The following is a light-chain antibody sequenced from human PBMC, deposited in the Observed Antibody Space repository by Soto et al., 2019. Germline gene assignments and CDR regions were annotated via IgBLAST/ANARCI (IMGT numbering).Light chain of an antibody. Sequence: DIQLTQYTSTRSASGGDRVTITCRASQSISSWLAWYQQKPGKAPKLLIYDASSLESGVPSRFSRTGSGRGPSLPIGRLPADDFAIHYCQPYNSYSWRYGQGTKVDIK. J-gene: IGKJ1*01. V-gene: IGKV1-5*01. CDR2: DAS. CDR1: QSISSW. CDR3: QPYNSYSWR.